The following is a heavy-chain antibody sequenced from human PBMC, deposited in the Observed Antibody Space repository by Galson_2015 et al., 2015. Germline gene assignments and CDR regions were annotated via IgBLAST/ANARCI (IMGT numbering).Heavy chain of an antibody. J-gene: IGHJ4*02. CDR2: INPSGAAT. V-gene: IGHV1-46*04. Sequence: SVKVSCKASGYTFTNYFIQWVRQAPGQGLEWVGAINPSGAATFYAQKLQGRVTLTRDTPTSTVYVELSSLGSEDTAVYYCARELGGTYYFDYWGLGTLVTVSS. D-gene: IGHD3-10*01. CDR1: GYTFTNYF. CDR3: ARELGGTYYFDY.